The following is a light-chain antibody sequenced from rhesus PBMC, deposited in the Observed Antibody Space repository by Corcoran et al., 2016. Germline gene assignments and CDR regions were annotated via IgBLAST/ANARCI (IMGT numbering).Light chain of an antibody. CDR2: AES. CDR1: QGISDY. V-gene: IGKV1-36*02. CDR3: LQGYSTPYS. Sequence: DIQMTQSPSSLSASVGDRVTITCRASQGISDYLSWYQQKPGKAPKRLIYAESSLESGVPARFSGIGAGTDFTLTISSLQPEDFAAYYCLQGYSTPYSFGQGTKVEIK. J-gene: IGKJ2*01.